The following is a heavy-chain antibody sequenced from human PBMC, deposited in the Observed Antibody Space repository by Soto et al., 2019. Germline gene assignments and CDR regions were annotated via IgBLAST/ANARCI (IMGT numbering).Heavy chain of an antibody. V-gene: IGHV3-74*01. Sequence: EVQLVESGGGLVQPGGSLTLSCAASGFTFSNYWMHWVRQAPGKGLVWVSRINSDGSSTTYADSVKGRFTISRDNAKNPLYLEMNRLRAEDTAVYYCARRVAGFDIWGQGTMVTVAP. CDR3: ARRVAGFDI. J-gene: IGHJ3*02. CDR1: GFTFSNYW. D-gene: IGHD6-19*01. CDR2: INSDGSST.